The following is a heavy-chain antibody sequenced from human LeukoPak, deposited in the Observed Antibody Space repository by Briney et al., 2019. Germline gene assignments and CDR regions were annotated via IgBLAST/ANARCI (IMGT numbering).Heavy chain of an antibody. CDR2: IKQDGSEK. Sequence: PGGSLRLSCAASGFTFSSYWMIWVRQAPGKGLEWVANIKQDGSEKYYVDSVKGRFTISRDNAKNSLYLQMNSLRAEDTAVYYCARERGYATGCSPYFDNWGQGTLVTVSS. CDR1: GFTFSSYW. V-gene: IGHV3-7*03. J-gene: IGHJ4*02. D-gene: IGHD6-25*01. CDR3: ARERGYATGCSPYFDN.